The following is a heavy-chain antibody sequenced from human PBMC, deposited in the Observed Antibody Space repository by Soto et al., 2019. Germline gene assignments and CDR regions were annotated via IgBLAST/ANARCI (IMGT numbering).Heavy chain of an antibody. J-gene: IGHJ4*02. CDR2: INPNSGGT. D-gene: IGHD6-19*01. CDR3: ARALRPERHGIAVAGTGGY. Sequence: GAAVKDSCKASGYTFTGCYMHWVRQAPGQGLEWMGWINPNSGGTNYAQKFQGRVTMTRDTSISTAYMELSRLRSDDTAVYYCARALRPERHGIAVAGTGGYWGQGTLVTVSS. V-gene: IGHV1-2*02. CDR1: GYTFTGCY.